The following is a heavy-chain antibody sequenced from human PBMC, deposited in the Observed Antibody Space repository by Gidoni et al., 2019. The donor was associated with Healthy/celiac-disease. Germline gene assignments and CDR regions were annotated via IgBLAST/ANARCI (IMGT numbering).Heavy chain of an antibody. J-gene: IGHJ4*02. CDR1: GFTFDDYA. CDR3: AKDPASYSSSWYYFDY. Sequence: EVQLVESGGGLVQPGRSLRLSCAASGFTFDDYAMHWVRQAPGKGPEWVSGISWNSGSIGYADSVKGRFTISRDNAKNSLYLQMNSLRAEDTALYYCAKDPASYSSSWYYFDYWGQGTLVTVSS. CDR2: ISWNSGSI. V-gene: IGHV3-9*01. D-gene: IGHD6-13*01.